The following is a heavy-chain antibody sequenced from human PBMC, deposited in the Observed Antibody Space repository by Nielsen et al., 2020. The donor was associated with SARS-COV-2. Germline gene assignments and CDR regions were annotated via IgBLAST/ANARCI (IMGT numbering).Heavy chain of an antibody. CDR2: IWYDGSNK. CDR1: GFTFSSYG. V-gene: IGHV3-33*01. J-gene: IGHJ4*02. D-gene: IGHD3-22*01. CDR3: AREHSSGHIDY. Sequence: GESLKISCAASGFTFSSYGMHWVRQAPGKGLEWVAVIWYDGSNKYYADSVKGRFTISRDNSKNTLYLQMNSLRAEDTAVYYCAREHSSGHIDYWGQGTLVTVSS.